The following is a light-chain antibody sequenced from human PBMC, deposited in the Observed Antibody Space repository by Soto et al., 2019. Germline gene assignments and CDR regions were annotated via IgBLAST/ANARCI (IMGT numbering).Light chain of an antibody. CDR2: GAS. V-gene: IGKV1-12*01. CDR1: QGINKW. CDR3: QQSNNFPRT. Sequence: DIQMTQSPSSVSASVGDRVTITCRASQGINKWLAWYQQKPGKAPKLLISGASNLQSGVPSRFSGSGSGTDFTLTINSLQPEDFATYYCQQSNNFPRTFGGGTKVDIK. J-gene: IGKJ4*01.